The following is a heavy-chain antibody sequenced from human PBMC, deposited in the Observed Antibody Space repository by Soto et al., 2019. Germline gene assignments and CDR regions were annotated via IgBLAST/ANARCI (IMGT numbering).Heavy chain of an antibody. Sequence: GESLKISCKGPGHLFNNHWIGWVRQTPGKGLEWMGLIFTRDSETKTSPSFQGHVSFSVDNSINTVYLQWTSLKATDTGIYFCARGYFDSGHGYDLWGQGTLVTVSS. J-gene: IGHJ5*02. V-gene: IGHV5-51*01. CDR2: IFTRDSET. CDR1: GHLFNNHW. CDR3: ARGYFDSGHGYDL. D-gene: IGHD3-10*01.